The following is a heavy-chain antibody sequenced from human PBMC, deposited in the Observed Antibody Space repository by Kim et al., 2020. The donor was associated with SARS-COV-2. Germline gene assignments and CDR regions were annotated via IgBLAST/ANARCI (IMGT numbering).Heavy chain of an antibody. Sequence: SETLSLTCSVSGGSVSSRTYFWAWIRQPPGKGLEWIGSFLYTASTYYNPSLKSCVSMSADTAKNQFSLRLTFVTAADTAVYYCGRYTLWAADKGGFDAWG. V-gene: IGHV4-39*01. CDR3: GRYTLWAADKGGFDA. CDR1: GGSVSSRTYF. J-gene: IGHJ5*01. D-gene: IGHD2-2*02. CDR2: FLYTAST.